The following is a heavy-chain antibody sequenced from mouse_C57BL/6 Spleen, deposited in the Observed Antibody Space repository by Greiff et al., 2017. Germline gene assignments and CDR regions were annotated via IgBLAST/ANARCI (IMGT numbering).Heavy chain of an antibody. CDR3: TRSGDYGSSPHAMDY. D-gene: IGHD1-1*01. CDR1: GYTFTDYE. V-gene: IGHV1-15*01. J-gene: IGHJ4*01. CDR2: IDPETGGT. Sequence: VKLVESGAELVRPGASVTLSCKASGYTFTDYEMHWVKQTPVHGLEWIGAIDPETGGTAYNQKFKGKAILTADKSSSTAYMELRSLTSEDSAVYYCTRSGDYGSSPHAMDYWGQGTSVTVSS.